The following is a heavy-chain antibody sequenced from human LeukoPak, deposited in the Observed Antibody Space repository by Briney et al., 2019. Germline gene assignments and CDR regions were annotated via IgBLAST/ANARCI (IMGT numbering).Heavy chain of an antibody. Sequence: GGSLRLSCAASGFTFSPYWMHWVRQAPGKGLVWVSHINSDGSTTTYADSVKGRCTISRDNAKNTLYLQMNSLRAEDTAVYYCAREGWGATEFDYWGQGTLVTASS. J-gene: IGHJ4*02. CDR1: GFTFSPYW. V-gene: IGHV3-74*01. CDR3: AREGWGATEFDY. CDR2: INSDGSTT. D-gene: IGHD1-26*01.